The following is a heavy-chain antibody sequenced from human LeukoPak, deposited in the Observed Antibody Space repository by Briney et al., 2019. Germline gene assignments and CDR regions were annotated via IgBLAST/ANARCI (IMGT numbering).Heavy chain of an antibody. CDR3: ARDPHQSGSYPRYFDY. CDR1: GYTFTSYY. D-gene: IGHD1-26*01. J-gene: IGHJ4*02. CDR2: ISAYNGNT. V-gene: IGHV1-18*04. Sequence: ASVKVSCKASGYTFTSYYMHWVRQAPGQGLEWMGWISAYNGNTNYAQKLQGRVTMTTDTSTSTAYMELSSLRSEDTAVYYCARDPHQSGSYPRYFDYWGQGTLVTVSS.